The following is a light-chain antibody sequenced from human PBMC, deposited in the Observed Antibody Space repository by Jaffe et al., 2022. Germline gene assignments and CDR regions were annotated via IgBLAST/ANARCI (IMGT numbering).Light chain of an antibody. V-gene: IGLV2-8*01. CDR1: SSDVGAYNY. CDR3: SSYAGSNNFKI. J-gene: IGLJ2*01. Sequence: QSALTQPPSASGSPGQSVTISCTGTSSDVGAYNYVSWYQQHPGKAPKLMIYDVSKRPSGVPDRFSGSKSGNTASLTVSGLQAEDEADYYCSSYAGSNNFKIFGGGTRLTVL. CDR2: DVS.